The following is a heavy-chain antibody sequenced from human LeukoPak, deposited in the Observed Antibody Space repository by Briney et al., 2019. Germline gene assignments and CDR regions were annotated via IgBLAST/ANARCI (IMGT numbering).Heavy chain of an antibody. V-gene: IGHV4-39*01. Sequence: SETLSLTCTVSGGSISSSSYYWGWIRQPPGKGLEWIGSIYYSGSTYYNPSLKSRVTISVDTSKNQFSLKLSSVTAADTAVYYCASRRGSYYAFDIWGQGTMVNVSS. CDR3: ASRRGSYYAFDI. D-gene: IGHD1-26*01. J-gene: IGHJ3*02. CDR1: GGSISSSSYY. CDR2: IYYSGST.